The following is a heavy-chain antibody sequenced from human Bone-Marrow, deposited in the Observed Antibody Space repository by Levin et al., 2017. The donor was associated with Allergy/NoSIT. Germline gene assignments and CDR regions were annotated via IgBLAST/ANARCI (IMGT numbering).Heavy chain of an antibody. V-gene: IGHV3-30-3*01. CDR1: GFTFSGYA. CDR2: ISYDGSNK. CDR3: ARDGPYSSGWANWFDP. Sequence: GESLKISCAASGFTFSGYAIHWVRQAPGKGLEWVAVISYDGSNKYYADSVKGRFTISRDNSKNTLYLQMYSLRAEDSAVYYCARDGPYSSGWANWFDPWGQGTLVTVSS. D-gene: IGHD6-19*01. J-gene: IGHJ5*02.